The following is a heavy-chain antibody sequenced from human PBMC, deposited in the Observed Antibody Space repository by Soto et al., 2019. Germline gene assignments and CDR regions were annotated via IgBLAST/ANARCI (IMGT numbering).Heavy chain of an antibody. Sequence: QAQLMQSGAEVKKPVSSVKVSCKASGGTFSGYAINWVRQAPGQGLEWMGGIIPLLGITDYGQKFQGRITIAADESTGTAYMDLSGLSSEDTAVYYCARDPRSITGTTSSEDLQHWGQGTLVSVSS. J-gene: IGHJ1*01. CDR2: IIPLLGIT. V-gene: IGHV1-69*01. CDR1: GGTFSGYA. CDR3: ARDPRSITGTTSSEDLQH. D-gene: IGHD1-20*01.